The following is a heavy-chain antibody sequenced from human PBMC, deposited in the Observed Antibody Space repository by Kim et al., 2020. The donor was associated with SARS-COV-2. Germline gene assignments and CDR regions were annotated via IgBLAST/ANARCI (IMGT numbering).Heavy chain of an antibody. Sequence: SETLSLTCTVSGGSISSYYWSWIRQPPGKGLEWIGYIYYSGSTNYNPSLKSRVTISVDTSKNQFSLKLSSVTAADTAVYYCARGGWELLSYYYYGMDVWGQGTTVTVSS. D-gene: IGHD1-26*01. CDR1: GGSISSYY. CDR2: IYYSGST. V-gene: IGHV4-59*01. J-gene: IGHJ6*02. CDR3: ARGGWELLSYYYYGMDV.